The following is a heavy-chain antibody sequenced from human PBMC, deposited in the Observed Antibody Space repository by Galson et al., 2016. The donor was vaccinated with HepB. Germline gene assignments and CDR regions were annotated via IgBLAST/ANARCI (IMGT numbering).Heavy chain of an antibody. CDR3: AREGSGGFDH. CDR1: GFTFSNYW. D-gene: IGHD3-16*01. Sequence: SLSLSCAASGFTFSNYWMSWVRQTPGKGLEWVANIRQDGGQKSYVDSVKGRFTISRDNAKESLYLQMSSLRVDDTAVYYCAREGSGGFDHWGQGTLVTVSS. V-gene: IGHV3-7*01. CDR2: IRQDGGQK. J-gene: IGHJ4*02.